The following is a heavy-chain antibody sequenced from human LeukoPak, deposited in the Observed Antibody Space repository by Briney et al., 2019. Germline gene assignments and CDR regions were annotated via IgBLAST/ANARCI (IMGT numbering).Heavy chain of an antibody. CDR3: AREVTYYYDSSGYYYFDY. CDR2: IWHDGSNK. V-gene: IGHV3-33*01. Sequence: GGSLRLSCAASGFTFSSYGMHWVRQAPGKGLEWVAVIWHDGSNKYYADSVKGRFTISRDNSKNTLYLQMNSLRAEDTAVYYCAREVTYYYDSSGYYYFDYWGQGTLVTVSS. CDR1: GFTFSSYG. D-gene: IGHD3-22*01. J-gene: IGHJ4*02.